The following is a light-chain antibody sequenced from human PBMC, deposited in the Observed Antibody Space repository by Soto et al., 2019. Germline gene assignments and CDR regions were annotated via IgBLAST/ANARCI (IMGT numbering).Light chain of an antibody. V-gene: IGKV1-33*01. CDR1: QDISNY. CDR3: QQYDNLPRT. CDR2: DAS. J-gene: IGKJ2*01. Sequence: DIQMTQSPSSLSASVGARVTITCQASQDISNYLNWYQQKPGKAPKLLIYDASNLETGVPSRFSGSRSATDFTFTISSLQTADIATYYCQQYDNLPRTFGQGTKLEIK.